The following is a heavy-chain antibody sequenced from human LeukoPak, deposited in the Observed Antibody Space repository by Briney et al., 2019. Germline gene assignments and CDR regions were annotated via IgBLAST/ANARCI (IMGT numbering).Heavy chain of an antibody. V-gene: IGHV3-30*18. CDR2: ISYDGSNK. CDR3: AKDTAAGMGY. CDR1: GFTFSSYG. Sequence: GGSLRLSCAASGFTFSSYGIHWVRQAPGKGLEWVAVISYDGSNKYYADSVKGRFTISRDNSKNTLYLQMNSLRVEDTAVYYCAKDTAAGMGYWGQGTLVTVSS. D-gene: IGHD6-13*01. J-gene: IGHJ4*02.